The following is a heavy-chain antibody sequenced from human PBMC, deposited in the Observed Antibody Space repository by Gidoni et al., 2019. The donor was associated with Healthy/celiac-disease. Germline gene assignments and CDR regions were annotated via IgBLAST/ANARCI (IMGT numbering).Heavy chain of an antibody. Sequence: EVQLVESGGGLVQPGGSLRLSCAASGFTFSSYDMHWVRQATGKGLEWVSAIGTAGDTYYPGSVKGRFTISRENAKNSLYLQMNSLRAGDTAVYYCARAGITGTTGPDYFDYWGQGTLVTVSS. D-gene: IGHD1-20*01. J-gene: IGHJ4*02. CDR2: IGTAGDT. CDR1: GFTFSSYD. V-gene: IGHV3-13*01. CDR3: ARAGITGTTGPDYFDY.